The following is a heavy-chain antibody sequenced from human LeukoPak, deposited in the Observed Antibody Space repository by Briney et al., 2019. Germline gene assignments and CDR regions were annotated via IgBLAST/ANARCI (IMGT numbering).Heavy chain of an antibody. CDR2: INPNSGGT. CDR3: ATHQTGWELPHDAFDI. CDR1: GYTFTGYY. D-gene: IGHD1-26*01. Sequence: ASVKVSCKASGYTFTGYYMHWVRQAPGQGLEWMGWINPNSGGTNYAQKFQGRVTITADESTSTAYMELSSLRSEDTAVYYCATHQTGWELPHDAFDIWGQGTMVTVSS. J-gene: IGHJ3*02. V-gene: IGHV1-2*02.